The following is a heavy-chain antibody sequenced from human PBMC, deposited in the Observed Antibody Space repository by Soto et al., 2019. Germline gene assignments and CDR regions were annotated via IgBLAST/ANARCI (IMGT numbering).Heavy chain of an antibody. CDR3: ARGRSRDGYRPDLDY. V-gene: IGHV1-69*13. CDR1: GGTFSSYA. D-gene: IGHD5-12*01. J-gene: IGHJ4*02. CDR2: IIPIFGTA. Sequence: SVKVSCKASGGTFSSYAISWVRQAPGQGLEWMGGIIPIFGTANYAQKFQGRVTITADESTSTAYMELSSLRSEDTAVYYCARGRSRDGYRPDLDYWGQGTMVTASS.